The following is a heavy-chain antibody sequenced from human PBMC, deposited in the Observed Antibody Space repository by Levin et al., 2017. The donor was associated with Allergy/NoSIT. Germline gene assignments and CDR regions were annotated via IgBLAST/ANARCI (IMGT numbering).Heavy chain of an antibody. V-gene: IGHV3-49*03. CDR3: TRDQVGGSSYY. D-gene: IGHD3-16*01. CDR1: GFTFGDYA. Sequence: GGSLRLSCTASGFTFGDYAMSWFRQAPGKGLEWVGFIRSKAYGGTTEYAASVKGRFTISRDDSKSIAYLQMNSLKTEDTAVYYCTRDQVGGSSYYWGQGTLVTVSS. CDR2: IRSKAYGGTT. J-gene: IGHJ4*02.